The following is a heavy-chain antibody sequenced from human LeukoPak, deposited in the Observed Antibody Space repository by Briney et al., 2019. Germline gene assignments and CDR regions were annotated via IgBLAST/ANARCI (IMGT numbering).Heavy chain of an antibody. Sequence: ASEILSLTCTVSGGSINNYYWSWVRQPPGEGLEWIAYIFYNGGTNYNPSLKTRVTISVDTSKNQFSLRLNSVSAADTAVYYCARFSQYFDTSSHYLDYWGQGILVTVSS. CDR3: ARFSQYFDTSSHYLDY. CDR2: IFYNGGT. CDR1: GGSINNYY. D-gene: IGHD3-22*01. J-gene: IGHJ4*02. V-gene: IGHV4-59*08.